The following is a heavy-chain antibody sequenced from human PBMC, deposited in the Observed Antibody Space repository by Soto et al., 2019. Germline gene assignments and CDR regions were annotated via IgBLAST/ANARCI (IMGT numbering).Heavy chain of an antibody. CDR3: ASYGSGSYSFVY. D-gene: IGHD3-10*01. CDR2: VWHSGST. V-gene: IGHV4-59*08. CDR1: GGSISGYY. J-gene: IGHJ4*02. Sequence: ETLSLTCTVSGGSISGYYWSWIRQPPGRGLEWIGYVWHSGSTNYNPSLKSRVTISVDTSKNQFSLKLSSMTAEDTAVYSCASYGSGSYSFVYWGQGTLVTVSS.